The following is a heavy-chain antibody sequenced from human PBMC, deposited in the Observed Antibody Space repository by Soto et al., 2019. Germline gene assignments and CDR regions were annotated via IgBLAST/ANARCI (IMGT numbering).Heavy chain of an antibody. CDR1: GFTFSNYA. CDR2: ISDSGGST. Sequence: EVQLLESGGGLVQAGGSLRLSCAASGFTFSNYAMSWVRQAPGKGLEWVSAISDSGGSTYYAESVKGRLTISRDNSKNRLYLQMNSLRAEDTAVYYCARVGVAHGYYFDYWGQGTLVTVSS. J-gene: IGHJ4*02. V-gene: IGHV3-23*01. D-gene: IGHD1-26*01. CDR3: ARVGVAHGYYFDY.